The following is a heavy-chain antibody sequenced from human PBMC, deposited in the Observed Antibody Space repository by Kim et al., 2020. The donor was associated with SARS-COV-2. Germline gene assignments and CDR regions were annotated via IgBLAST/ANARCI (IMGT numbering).Heavy chain of an antibody. Sequence: GGSLRLSCAASGFTFSDHYMDWVRQAPGKGLEWVGRSRNKVNGYTTEYAASVKGRFSISRDESKNSMYLQMNSVKTEDTAVYYCTRGGDSSSKHYYCPMDVWGLGTMVTV. CDR3: TRGGDSSSKHYYCPMDV. J-gene: IGHJ6*02. V-gene: IGHV3-72*01. CDR2: SRNKVNGYTT. D-gene: IGHD3-22*01. CDR1: GFTFSDHY.